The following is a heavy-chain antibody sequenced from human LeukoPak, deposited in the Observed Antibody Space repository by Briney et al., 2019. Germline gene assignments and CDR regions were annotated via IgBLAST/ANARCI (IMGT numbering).Heavy chain of an antibody. CDR1: GFTFNTYA. J-gene: IGHJ3*02. D-gene: IGHD1-1*01. CDR2: ISYDGSTK. V-gene: IGHV3-30-3*01. Sequence: GGSLRLSCAASGFTFNTYAMHWVRQAPGKGLEWVAVISYDGSTKYYADFVKVRFTISRDNSKNTVYLQMDSLRPKDTAVCYCARARGTTGTTRIAFDIWGKGTMVTVSS. CDR3: ARARGTTGTTRIAFDI.